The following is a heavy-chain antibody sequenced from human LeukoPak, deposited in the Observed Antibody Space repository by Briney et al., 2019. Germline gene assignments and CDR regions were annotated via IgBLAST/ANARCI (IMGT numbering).Heavy chain of an antibody. CDR1: GFTFYMYA. Sequence: GGSLRLSCQASGFTFYMYAMSWVRQAPGKGLEWVASMCGTAGCTFYPDSVKGRFTISRDNSKNVLYLRMNSLTAEDTAIYYCAKGRGQWLAAINYWGQGTLVTVSS. V-gene: IGHV3-23*01. CDR3: AKGRGQWLAAINY. CDR2: MCGTAGCT. D-gene: IGHD6-19*01. J-gene: IGHJ4*02.